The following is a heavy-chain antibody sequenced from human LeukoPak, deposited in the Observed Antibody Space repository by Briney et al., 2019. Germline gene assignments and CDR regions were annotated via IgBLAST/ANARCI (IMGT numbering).Heavy chain of an antibody. Sequence: SVKVSCKASGGTFSSYAISWVRQAPGQGLEWMGGIIPIFGTANYAQKFQGRVTITTDESTSTAYMELSSLRSEDAAVYYCARQTGYMSAFDIWGQGTMVTVSS. D-gene: IGHD6-13*01. CDR1: GGTFSSYA. CDR3: ARQTGYMSAFDI. CDR2: IIPIFGTA. V-gene: IGHV1-69*05. J-gene: IGHJ3*02.